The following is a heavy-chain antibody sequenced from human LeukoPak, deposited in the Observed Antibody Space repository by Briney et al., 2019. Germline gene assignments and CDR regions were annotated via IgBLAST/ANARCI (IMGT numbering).Heavy chain of an antibody. CDR1: GVAISSYY. CDR3: ASVDTGTGWSIQS. D-gene: IGHD5-18*01. CDR2: IYYSGST. J-gene: IGHJ5*02. V-gene: IGHV4-59*08. Sequence: SETLSLTCTVSGVAISSYYWTWIRQPPGKGLEWIGHIYYSGSTTYNPSLKSRVTISVDTSETQFSLRLNSVTAADTAVYFCASVDTGTGWSIQSWGQGTLVTASS.